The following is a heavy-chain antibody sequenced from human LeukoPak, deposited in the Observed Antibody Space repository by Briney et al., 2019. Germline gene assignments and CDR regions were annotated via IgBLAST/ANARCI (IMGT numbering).Heavy chain of an antibody. J-gene: IGHJ6*02. CDR1: GFTFSSYS. CDR2: ISSSSSTI. CDR3: ARDPTLYSIVDYYYGMDV. V-gene: IGHV3-48*01. Sequence: GGALRLSCAASGFTFSSYSMNWVRQAPGKGLELVSYISSSSSTIYYADSVKGRFTISRDNAKNSLYLQMNSLRAEDTAVYYCARDPTLYSIVDYYYGMDVWGQGTTVTVSS. D-gene: IGHD2-15*01.